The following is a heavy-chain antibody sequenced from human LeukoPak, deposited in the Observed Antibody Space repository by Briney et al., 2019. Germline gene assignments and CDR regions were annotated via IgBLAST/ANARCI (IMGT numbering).Heavy chain of an antibody. CDR2: ISGSGGST. V-gene: IGHV3-23*01. J-gene: IGHJ4*02. D-gene: IGHD2-15*01. CDR3: AKKYGYCSGGSCYIDY. CDR1: GFTVSNNY. Sequence: GGSLRLSCAASGFTVSNNYMNWVRQAPGKGLEWVSAISGSGGSTYYADSVKGRFTISRDNSKNTLYLQMNSLRAEDTAVYYCAKKYGYCSGGSCYIDYWGQGTLVTVSS.